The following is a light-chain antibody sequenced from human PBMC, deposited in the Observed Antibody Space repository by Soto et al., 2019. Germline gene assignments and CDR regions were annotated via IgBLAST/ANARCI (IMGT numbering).Light chain of an antibody. CDR3: HQRSHWPPS. CDR1: QSASSL. V-gene: IGKV3-11*01. Sequence: EIVLTQSPATLSLFPGERATLSCRASQSASSLLGWYQQKPGQAPRLLIYDASNRATGIPARFSGSGSGTDFTLTISSLEPEDFGVYYCHQRSHWPPSFGPGTTVDIK. CDR2: DAS. J-gene: IGKJ3*01.